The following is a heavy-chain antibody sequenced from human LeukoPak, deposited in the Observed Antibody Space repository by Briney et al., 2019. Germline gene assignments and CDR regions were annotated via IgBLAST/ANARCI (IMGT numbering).Heavy chain of an antibody. V-gene: IGHV4-39*01. D-gene: IGHD6-19*01. CDR1: GGSISSSSYY. CDR3: ASSGWYLGSFDY. Sequence: SETLSLTCTVSGGSISSSSYYWGWIRQPPGKGLEWIGSIYYSGSTYYNPSLKSRVTISVDTSKNQFSLKLGSVTAADTAVYYCASSGWYLGSFDYWGQGTLVTVSS. CDR2: IYYSGST. J-gene: IGHJ4*02.